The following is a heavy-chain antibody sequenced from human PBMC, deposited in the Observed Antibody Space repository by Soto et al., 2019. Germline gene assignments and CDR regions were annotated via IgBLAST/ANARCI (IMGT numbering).Heavy chain of an antibody. CDR1: GGSISSSSYY. CDR3: ARRGRQYMGADFDP. V-gene: IGHV4-39*01. D-gene: IGHD3-16*01. J-gene: IGHJ5*02. CDR2: IYYSGST. Sequence: QLQMQASGPGLVKPSETLSLTCTVSGGSISSSSYYWGWIRQPPGKGLEWIGSIYYSGSTYYNPSLKSRVTISVDTSKNQFSLKLSSVTAADTAVYYCARRGRQYMGADFDPWGQGTLVTVSS.